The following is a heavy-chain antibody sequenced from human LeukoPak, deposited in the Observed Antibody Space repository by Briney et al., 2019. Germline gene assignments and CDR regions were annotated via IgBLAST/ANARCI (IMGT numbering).Heavy chain of an antibody. CDR3: ARWRGDTTFDY. J-gene: IGHJ4*02. D-gene: IGHD5-18*01. CDR1: GGSISSGSYY. CDR2: IYYSGST. Sequence: ASETLSLTCTVSGGSISSGSYYWSWIRQHPGKGLEWIGNIYYSGSTYYNPSLKSRVTISADTSKNQFSLSLSSVTAADTAVYYCARWRGDTTFDYWGQGTLVTVSS. V-gene: IGHV4-31*03.